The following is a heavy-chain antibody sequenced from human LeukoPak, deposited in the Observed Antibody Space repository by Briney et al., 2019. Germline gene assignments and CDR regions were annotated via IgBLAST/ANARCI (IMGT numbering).Heavy chain of an antibody. CDR1: GSTFTSSA. J-gene: IGHJ4*02. V-gene: IGHV1-58*02. CDR2: IVVGSGNT. D-gene: IGHD6-13*01. CDR3: ARPGIAAALDYFDY. Sequence: SVKVSCKASGSTFTSSAMQWVRQARGQRLEWIGWIVVGSGNTNYAQKFQERVTITRDMSTSTAYMELSSLRSEDTAVYYCARPGIAAALDYFDYWGQGTLVTVSS.